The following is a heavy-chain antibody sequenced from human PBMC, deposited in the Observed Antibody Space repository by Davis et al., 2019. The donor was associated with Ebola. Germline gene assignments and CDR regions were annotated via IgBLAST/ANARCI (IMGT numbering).Heavy chain of an antibody. Sequence: ALVKVSCKASGYTFTTYDINWVRQATGQGLEWMGWMNPDSGNTGYAQKFQGRVTMTRDTSITTAYMELSSLSSDDTAVYYCTRGIARRRSGSWFDPWGQGTPVTVSS. CDR2: MNPDSGNT. CDR3: TRGIARRRSGSWFDP. J-gene: IGHJ5*02. V-gene: IGHV1-8*01. CDR1: GYTFTTYD. D-gene: IGHD2-15*01.